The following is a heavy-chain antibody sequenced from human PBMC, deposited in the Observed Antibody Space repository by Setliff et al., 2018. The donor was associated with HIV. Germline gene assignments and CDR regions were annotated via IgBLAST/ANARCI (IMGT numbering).Heavy chain of an antibody. V-gene: IGHV3-30*02. CDR1: GFTFSSYG. CDR2: IWYDGSNK. CDR3: AIPGYYSGWYHFGK. Sequence: PGGSLRLSCAASGFTFSSYGMHWVRQAPGKGLQWVAVIWYDGSNKYYADSVKGRFTISRDNSKNTLYLQMNGLRAEDAAVYYCAIPGYYSGWYHFGKWGQGTLVTVSS. D-gene: IGHD6-19*01. J-gene: IGHJ4*02.